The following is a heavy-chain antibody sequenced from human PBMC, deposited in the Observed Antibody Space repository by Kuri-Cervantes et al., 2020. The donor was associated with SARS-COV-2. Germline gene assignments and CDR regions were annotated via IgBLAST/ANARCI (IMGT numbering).Heavy chain of an antibody. Sequence: ASVKVSCKASGYTLTSYGISWVRQAPGQGLEWMGWMSAYNGNTNYAQKLQGRVTMTTDTSKSTAYMELRRLRSDDTAVYYCASSSGITIFGVVIKYYYGIDVWGQGTPVTVSS. CDR3: ASSSGITIFGVVIKYYYGIDV. CDR2: MSAYNGNT. V-gene: IGHV1-18*01. J-gene: IGHJ6*02. D-gene: IGHD3-3*01. CDR1: GYTLTSYG.